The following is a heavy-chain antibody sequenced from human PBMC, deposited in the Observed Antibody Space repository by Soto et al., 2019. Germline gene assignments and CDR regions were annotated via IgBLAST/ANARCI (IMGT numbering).Heavy chain of an antibody. D-gene: IGHD3-3*01. Sequence: VGLLRVSYAALGFTFSGYARSWVSQAPGKGLEWVSAISGSGGSTYYADSVKGRFTISRDNSKNTLYLQMNSLRAEDTAVYYCAKDPTYYDFWSGYDYYYGMDVWGQGTTVTVSS. CDR2: ISGSGGST. CDR1: GFTFSGYA. CDR3: AKDPTYYDFWSGYDYYYGMDV. J-gene: IGHJ6*02. V-gene: IGHV3-23*01.